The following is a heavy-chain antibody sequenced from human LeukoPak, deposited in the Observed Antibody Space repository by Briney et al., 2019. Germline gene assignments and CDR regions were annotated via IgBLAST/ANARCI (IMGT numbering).Heavy chain of an antibody. J-gene: IGHJ4*02. CDR3: AREDGTSDAFDL. Sequence: GGSLRLSCAASGFTFSSYGMHWVRQTTGKSLEWVSGIGTAGDTYYPGSVKGRFTISRENAKNSLFLQMNSLRAGDTAVYYCAREDGTSDAFDLWGQGTLVTVSS. V-gene: IGHV3-13*04. D-gene: IGHD3-16*01. CDR1: GFTFSSYG. CDR2: IGTAGDT.